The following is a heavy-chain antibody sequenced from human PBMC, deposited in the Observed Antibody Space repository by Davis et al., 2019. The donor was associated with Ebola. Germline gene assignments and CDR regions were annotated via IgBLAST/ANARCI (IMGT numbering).Heavy chain of an antibody. J-gene: IGHJ5*02. D-gene: IGHD3-22*01. Sequence: PSETLSLTCTVSGGSISSGAYYWSWIRQSPGKGLEWIAYIYYSGSTYFHPSLKSRVSISIDTSKNQFSLSLPAVTAADTAVYYCARGTADHYYDGLITLVWFDPWGQGTLVSVSA. CDR2: IYYSGST. CDR1: GGSISSGAYY. V-gene: IGHV4-30-4*01. CDR3: ARGTADHYYDGLITLVWFDP.